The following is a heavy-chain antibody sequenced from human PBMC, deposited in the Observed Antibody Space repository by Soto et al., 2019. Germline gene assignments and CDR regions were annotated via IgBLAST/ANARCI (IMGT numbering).Heavy chain of an antibody. V-gene: IGHV3-23*01. J-gene: IGHJ6*02. CDR3: AKGGSTSTIFGVVNSGLNYYYYGMDV. CDR1: GFTFSSYA. Sequence: GGSLRLSCAASGFTFSSYAMSWVRQAPGKGLEWVSAISGSGGSTYYADSVKGRFTISRDNSKNTLYLQMNSLRAEDTAVYYCAKGGSTSTIFGVVNSGLNYYYYGMDVWGQGTTVTVSS. CDR2: ISGSGGST. D-gene: IGHD3-3*01.